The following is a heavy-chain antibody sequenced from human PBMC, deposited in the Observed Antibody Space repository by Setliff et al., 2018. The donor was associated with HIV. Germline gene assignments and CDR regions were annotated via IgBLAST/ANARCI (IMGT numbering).Heavy chain of an antibody. CDR1: GDSISSYS. Sequence: KASETLSLTCTVSGDSISSYSWNWIRQSPGGGLEWIGFIFSSGSTKYNPSLQSRVTMSIDTSKNQFSLRLTSVTAADTAVYYCARRIDDSGSFPDKNWFDTWGQGSRVTVSS. V-gene: IGHV4-4*09. CDR3: ARRIDDSGSFPDKNWFDT. D-gene: IGHD3-10*01. CDR2: IFSSGST. J-gene: IGHJ5*02.